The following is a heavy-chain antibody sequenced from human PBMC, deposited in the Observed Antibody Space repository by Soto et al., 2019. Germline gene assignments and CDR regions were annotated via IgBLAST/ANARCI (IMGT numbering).Heavy chain of an antibody. Sequence: GGSLRLSCAASGFTFSSYGMHWVRQAPGKGLEWVAVISYDGSNKYYADSVKGRFTISRDNSKNTLYLQMNSLRAEDTAVYYCAKDPSYHWGQGTLVTVSS. CDR2: ISYDGSNK. V-gene: IGHV3-30*18. CDR3: AKDPSYH. CDR1: GFTFSSYG. J-gene: IGHJ5*02.